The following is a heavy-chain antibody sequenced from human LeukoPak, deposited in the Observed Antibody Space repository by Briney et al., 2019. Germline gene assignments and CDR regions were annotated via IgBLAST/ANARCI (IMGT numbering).Heavy chain of an antibody. J-gene: IGHJ4*02. D-gene: IGHD3-3*01. CDR1: GYTFTGYY. V-gene: IGHV1-46*01. CDR2: INPSGGST. CDR3: ARGGVLRFLEHLDY. Sequence: ASVKVSCKASGYTFTGYYVHWVRQAPGQGLEWMGIINPSGGSTTYAQKFQGSVTMTRDTSTSTVYMELSSLRSEDTAVYYCARGGVLRFLEHLDYWGQGTLVTVSS.